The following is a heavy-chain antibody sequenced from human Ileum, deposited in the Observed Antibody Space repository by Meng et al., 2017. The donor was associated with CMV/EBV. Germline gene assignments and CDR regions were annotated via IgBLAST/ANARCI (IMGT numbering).Heavy chain of an antibody. CDR3: AREVVPPRRMDV. CDR2: ISTSGTYI. CDR1: GFTFRDYY. J-gene: IGHJ6*02. Sequence: GESLKISCVVSGFTFRDYYMSWIRQAPGKGLEWVASISTSGTYIYYAESLKGRFTISRDNAKNSLDLHMNSLSAEDTAVYYCAREVVPPRRMDVWGQGTTVTVSS. D-gene: IGHD2-2*01. V-gene: IGHV3-11*04.